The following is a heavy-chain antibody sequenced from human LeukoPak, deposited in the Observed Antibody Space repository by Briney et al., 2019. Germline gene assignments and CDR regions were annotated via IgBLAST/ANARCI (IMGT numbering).Heavy chain of an antibody. V-gene: IGHV3-21*01. CDR1: GFTFSTYS. CDR3: ASSTGTYYDSSAYDY. D-gene: IGHD3-22*01. Sequence: PGGSLRLSCAASGFTFSTYSMNWVRQVPGKGLEWVSSTSSSSSYIYYADSVKGRFTISRDNAKNSLYLQMSSLRAEDTAVYYCASSTGTYYDSSAYDYWGQGTLVTVSS. CDR2: TSSSSSYI. J-gene: IGHJ4*02.